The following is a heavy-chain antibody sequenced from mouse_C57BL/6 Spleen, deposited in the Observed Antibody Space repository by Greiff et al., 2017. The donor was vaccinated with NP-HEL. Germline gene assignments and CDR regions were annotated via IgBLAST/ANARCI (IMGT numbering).Heavy chain of an antibody. V-gene: IGHV1-82*01. CDR3: AREGMVTD. CDR1: GYAFSSSW. D-gene: IGHD2-2*01. Sequence: QVQLQQSGPELVKPGASVKISCKASGYAFSSSWMNWVKQRPGKGLEWIGRIYPGDGDTNYNGKFKGKATLTADKSSSTAYMQLSSLTSEDSAVYFCAREGMVTDWGQGTLVTVSA. CDR2: IYPGDGDT. J-gene: IGHJ3*01.